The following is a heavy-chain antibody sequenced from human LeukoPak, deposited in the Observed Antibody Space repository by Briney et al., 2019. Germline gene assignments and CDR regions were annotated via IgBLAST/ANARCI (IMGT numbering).Heavy chain of an antibody. CDR2: INPNSGGT. D-gene: IGHD6-13*01. V-gene: IGHV1-2*06. CDR3: AKNSSSWYYY. Sequence: ASVKVSCEASGYTFTGYYIHWVRQAPGQGLEWMGRINPNSGGTNYAQKLQGRVTMTRDTSISTAYMELSRLRSEDTAVYYCAKNSSSWYYYWGQGTLVTVSS. CDR1: GYTFTGYY. J-gene: IGHJ4*02.